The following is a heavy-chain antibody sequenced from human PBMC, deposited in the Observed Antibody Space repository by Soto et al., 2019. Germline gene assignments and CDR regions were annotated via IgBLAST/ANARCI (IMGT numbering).Heavy chain of an antibody. CDR3: ARDPPGALWFGELSAGPRYYFDY. CDR1: GFTFSSYW. J-gene: IGHJ4*02. CDR2: INSDGSST. D-gene: IGHD3-10*01. V-gene: IGHV3-74*01. Sequence: PGGSLRLSCAASGFTFSSYWMHWVRQAPGKGLVWVSRINSDGSSTSYADSVKGRFTISRDNAKNTLYLQMNSLRAEDTAVYYCARDPPGALWFGELSAGPRYYFDYWGQGTLVTVSS.